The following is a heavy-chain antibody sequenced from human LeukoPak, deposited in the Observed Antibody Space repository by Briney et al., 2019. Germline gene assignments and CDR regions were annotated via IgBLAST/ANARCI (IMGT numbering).Heavy chain of an antibody. D-gene: IGHD3-10*01. CDR1: GGSISSYY. CDR3: GSGSYYFDY. V-gene: IGHV4-59*08. J-gene: IGHJ4*02. CDR2: IYYSGST. Sequence: PSETLSLTCTVSGGSISSYYWSWIRQPPGKGLEWIGYIYYSGSTKYNPSLKSRVTISVDTSKNQFSLKLSSVTAADTAVYYCGSGSYYFDYWGQGTLVTVST.